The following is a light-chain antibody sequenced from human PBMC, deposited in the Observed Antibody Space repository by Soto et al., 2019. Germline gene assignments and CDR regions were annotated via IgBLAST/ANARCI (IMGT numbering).Light chain of an antibody. CDR1: RSDVGGYNY. J-gene: IGLJ1*01. V-gene: IGLV2-14*01. CDR3: SSYTSISTYV. CDR2: DVT. Sequence: QSALTQPASVSGSPGQSITISCTGTRSDVGGYNYVYWHQQHPGKAPKLMIYDVTNRPSGVSDRFSGSKSGNTASLTISGLQAEDEADYYCSSYTSISTYVFGAGNKVTVL.